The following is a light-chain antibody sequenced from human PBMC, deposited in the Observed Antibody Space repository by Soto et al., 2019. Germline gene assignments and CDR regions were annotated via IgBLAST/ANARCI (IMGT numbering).Light chain of an antibody. CDR2: AAS. Sequence: IPLTQSPSSLSASVGDRVTITCRASQGISSYLAWYQQKPGKAPKLLIYAASSLQSGVPSRFSGSGSGTDFTLTISSLQPEDFATYYCQQANSFPITFGQGTRLEIK. CDR3: QQANSFPIT. J-gene: IGKJ5*01. V-gene: IGKV1-12*01. CDR1: QGISSY.